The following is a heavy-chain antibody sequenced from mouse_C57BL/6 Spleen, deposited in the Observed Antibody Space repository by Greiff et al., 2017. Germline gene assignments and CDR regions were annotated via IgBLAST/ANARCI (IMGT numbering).Heavy chain of an antibody. CDR1: GFTFSSYA. D-gene: IGHD4-1*01. J-gene: IGHJ2*01. Sequence: EVHLVESGGGLVKPGGSLKLSCAASGFTFSSYAMSWVRQTPEKRLEWVATISDGGSYTYYPDNVKGRFTISRDNAKNNLYLQMSHLKSEDTAMYYCARDLTGTSQFDYWGQGTTLTVSS. CDR2: ISDGGSYT. V-gene: IGHV5-4*01. CDR3: ARDLTGTSQFDY.